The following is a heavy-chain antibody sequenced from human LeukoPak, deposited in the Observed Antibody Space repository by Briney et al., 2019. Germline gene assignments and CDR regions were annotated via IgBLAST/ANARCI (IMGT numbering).Heavy chain of an antibody. V-gene: IGHV4-39*07. Sequence: TSETLSLTCTVSGGSISSSSYYWGWIRQPPGKGLEWIGSIYHSGSTYYNPSLKSRVTISVDTSKNQFSLKLSSVTAADTAVYYSARETYYYPPRWGQGTLVTVSS. CDR2: IYHSGST. CDR3: ARETYYYPPR. D-gene: IGHD3-10*01. CDR1: GGSISSSSYY. J-gene: IGHJ4*02.